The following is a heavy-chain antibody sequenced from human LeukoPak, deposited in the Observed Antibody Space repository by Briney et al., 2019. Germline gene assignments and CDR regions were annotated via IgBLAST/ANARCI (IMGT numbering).Heavy chain of an antibody. Sequence: PSETLSLTCAVYGGSFSGYYWSWIRQPPGKGLEWIGEINHSGSTNYNPSLKSRVTISVDTSKNQFSLKLSSVTAADTAVYYCARGRGTIFGVVNPPPPFDPWGQGTLATVSS. J-gene: IGHJ5*02. V-gene: IGHV4-34*01. CDR2: INHSGST. D-gene: IGHD3-3*01. CDR3: ARGRGTIFGVVNPPPPFDP. CDR1: GGSFSGYY.